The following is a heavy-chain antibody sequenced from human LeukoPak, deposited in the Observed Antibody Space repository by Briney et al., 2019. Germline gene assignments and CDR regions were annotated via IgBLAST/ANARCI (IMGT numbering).Heavy chain of an antibody. Sequence: PSETLSLTCAVYGGSFSGYYWSWIRQPPGKGLEWIGEINHSGSTNYNPSLKSRVTISADTSKNQFSLKLSSVTAADTAVYYCAQGGSGRYYYYYYGMDVWGQGTTVTVSS. CDR3: AQGGSGRYYYYYYGMDV. CDR2: INHSGST. CDR1: GGSFSGYY. V-gene: IGHV4-34*01. D-gene: IGHD3-10*01. J-gene: IGHJ6*02.